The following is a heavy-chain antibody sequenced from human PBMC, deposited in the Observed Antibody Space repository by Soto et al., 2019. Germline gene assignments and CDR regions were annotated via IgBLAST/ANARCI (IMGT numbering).Heavy chain of an antibody. V-gene: IGHV1-2*04. CDR3: ARDRGYCSGGSCHGIWFDP. CDR1: GYTFTGYY. J-gene: IGHJ5*02. CDR2: INPNSGGT. Sequence: ASVKVSCKASGYTFTGYYMHWGRQAPGQGLEWMGWINPNSGGTNYAQRFQGWVTMTRDTSISTAYMELSRLRSDDTAVYYCARDRGYCSGGSCHGIWFDPWGQGTLVTVSS. D-gene: IGHD2-15*01.